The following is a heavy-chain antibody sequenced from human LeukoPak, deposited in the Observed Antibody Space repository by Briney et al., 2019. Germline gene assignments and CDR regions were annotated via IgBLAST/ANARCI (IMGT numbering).Heavy chain of an antibody. CDR1: GFTVSSNY. Sequence: GGSLRLSCAASGFTVSSNYMSWVRQAPGKGLEWVSVIYSGGSTYYADSVKGRCTISRDNSKNTLYLQMNSLRAEDTAVYYCARDRRVTAYYYGMDVWGQGTTVTVSS. CDR2: IYSGGST. V-gene: IGHV3-53*01. D-gene: IGHD4-23*01. CDR3: ARDRRVTAYYYGMDV. J-gene: IGHJ6*02.